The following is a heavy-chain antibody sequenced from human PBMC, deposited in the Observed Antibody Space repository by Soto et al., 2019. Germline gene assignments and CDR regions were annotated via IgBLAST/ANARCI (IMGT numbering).Heavy chain of an antibody. V-gene: IGHV4-59*08. Sequence: SETLSLTCTVSGGSISSYYWSWIRQPPGKGLEWIGYIYYSGSTNYNPSLKSRVTISVDTSKNQFSLKLSSVTAADTAVYYCARHDRLAYFHYWGPGTLVTVSS. D-gene: IGHD6-19*01. CDR2: IYYSGST. J-gene: IGHJ4*02. CDR1: GGSISSYY. CDR3: ARHDRLAYFHY.